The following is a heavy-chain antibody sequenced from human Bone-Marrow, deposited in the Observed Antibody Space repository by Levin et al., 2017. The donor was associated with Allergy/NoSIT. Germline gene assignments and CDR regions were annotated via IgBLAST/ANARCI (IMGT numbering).Heavy chain of an antibody. D-gene: IGHD2-15*01. CDR1: GYTFTSYD. J-gene: IGHJ5*02. CDR3: ARVGVARGYCSGGSCLNWFDP. Sequence: ASVKVSCKASGYTFTSYDINWVRQATGQGLEWMGWMNPNSGNTGYAQKFQGRVTMTRNTSISTAYMELSSLRSEDTAVYYCARVGVARGYCSGGSCLNWFDPWGQGTLVTVSS. V-gene: IGHV1-8*01. CDR2: MNPNSGNT.